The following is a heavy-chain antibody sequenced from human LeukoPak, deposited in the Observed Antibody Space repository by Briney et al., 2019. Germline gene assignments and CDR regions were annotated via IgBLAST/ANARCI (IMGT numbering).Heavy chain of an antibody. Sequence: GGSLRLSCAASGLHFSGTAMRWVRQAPGKGLEWVSSISGSDGSTYYADSVKGRFTISRDNSKNTLYLQMNSLRAEDTAVYYCAKGESHPKYYFDYWGQGTLVTVSS. CDR1: GLHFSGTA. CDR3: AKGESHPKYYFDY. V-gene: IGHV3-23*01. D-gene: IGHD3-10*01. J-gene: IGHJ4*02. CDR2: ISGSDGST.